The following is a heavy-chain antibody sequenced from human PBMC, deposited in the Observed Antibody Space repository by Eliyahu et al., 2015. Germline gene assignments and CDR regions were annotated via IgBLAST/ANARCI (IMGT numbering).Heavy chain of an antibody. CDR1: GFNXNSXG. CDR3: ARDGAGIMVRGVHYFDY. D-gene: IGHD3-10*01. Sequence: QVQLVESGGGVVQPGXSLSLSCAASGFNXNSXGMHWVRQAPGXGLXWVAVIWYDXTYKYYGDXVKGRFTISRDNSKNTLYLQMNSLRAEDTAVYYCARDGAGIMVRGVHYFDYWGHGTLVTVSS. J-gene: IGHJ4*01. V-gene: IGHV3-33*01. CDR2: IWYDXTYK.